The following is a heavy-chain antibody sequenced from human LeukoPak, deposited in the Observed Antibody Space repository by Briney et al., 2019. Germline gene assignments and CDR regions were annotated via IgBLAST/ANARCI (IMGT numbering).Heavy chain of an antibody. CDR3: ARDLVGAIAHGFDY. Sequence: PGGSLGLSCAASGFTFSKYGMHWVRQAPGKGLEWVAVIWYDGSDKYYADSVKGRFTTSRDISKNTLYLQMNSLRAEDTAVYYCARDLVGAIAHGFDYWGQGTLVTVSS. V-gene: IGHV3-33*01. CDR2: IWYDGSDK. CDR1: GFTFSKYG. J-gene: IGHJ4*02. D-gene: IGHD1-26*01.